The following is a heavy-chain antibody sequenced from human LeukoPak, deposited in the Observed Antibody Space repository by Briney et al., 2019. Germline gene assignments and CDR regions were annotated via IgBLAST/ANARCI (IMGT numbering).Heavy chain of an antibody. D-gene: IGHD2-2*01. CDR3: ARHNAPGFYYYYYMDV. CDR1: GYSFTSYW. V-gene: IGHV5-51*01. CDR2: IYPGDSDT. Sequence: GESLKISCKGSGYSFTSYWIGWVRQMPGKGLEWMGIIYPGDSDTRYSPSFQGQVTISADKSISTAYLQRSSLKASDTAMYYCARHNAPGFYYYYYMDVWGKGTTVTVSS. J-gene: IGHJ6*03.